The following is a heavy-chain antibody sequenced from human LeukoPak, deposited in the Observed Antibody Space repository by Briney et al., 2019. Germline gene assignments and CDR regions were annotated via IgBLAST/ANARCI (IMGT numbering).Heavy chain of an antibody. CDR1: GGSISSYY. CDR3: ATLPPRYSSSWYFDY. CDR2: IYYSGST. V-gene: IGHV4-39*01. D-gene: IGHD6-13*01. Sequence: SETLSLTCTVSGGSISSYYWGWIRQPPGKGLEWIGSIYYSGSTYYNPSLKSRVTISVDTSKNQFSLKLSSVTAADTAVYYCATLPPRYSSSWYFDYWGQGTLVTVSS. J-gene: IGHJ4*02.